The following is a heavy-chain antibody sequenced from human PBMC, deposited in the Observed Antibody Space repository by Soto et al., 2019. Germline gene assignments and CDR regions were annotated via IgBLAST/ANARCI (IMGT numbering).Heavy chain of an antibody. Sequence: QVQLQESGPGLVKPLETLSLTCTVSGDSISSYSWTWIRQPAGKGLEWIWRIYSSGSTNYNPSLKCRNPLSVDTSKTQVSRKLTSVTAADTAVYFCATEGPPSVVTATGFQFWGQGTPVTVSS. CDR1: GDSISSYS. V-gene: IGHV4-4*07. CDR3: ATEGPPSVVTATGFQF. J-gene: IGHJ4*02. D-gene: IGHD2-21*02. CDR2: IYSSGST.